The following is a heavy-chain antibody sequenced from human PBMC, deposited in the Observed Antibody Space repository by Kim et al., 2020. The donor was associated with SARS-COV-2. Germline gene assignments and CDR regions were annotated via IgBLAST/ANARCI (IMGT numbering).Heavy chain of an antibody. D-gene: IGHD3-16*01. CDR2: IYSGGST. V-gene: IGHV3-66*01. CDR1: GFTVSSDY. J-gene: IGHJ4*02. CDR3: ARGWGDY. Sequence: GGSLRLSCAASGFTVSSDYVSWVRQTPGKGLEWVSVIYSGGSTYYADSVKGRFTSSRDNSRNTLYLQMNSLRAEDTAVYCCARGWGDYWGQGTLVTVSS.